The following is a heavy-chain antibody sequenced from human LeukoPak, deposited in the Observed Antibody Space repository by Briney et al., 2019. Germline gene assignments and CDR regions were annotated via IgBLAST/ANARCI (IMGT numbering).Heavy chain of an antibody. V-gene: IGHV4-39*01. CDR2: INHSGST. D-gene: IGHD3-3*01. CDR3: ASYDFWSGYWNN. J-gene: IGHJ4*02. CDR1: GGSISSGGYY. Sequence: SQTLSLTCTVSGGSISSGGYYWSWIRQPPGKGLEWIGEINHSGSTNYNPSLKSRVTISVDTSKNQFSLKLSSVTAADTAVYYCASYDFWSGYWNNWGQGTLVTVSS.